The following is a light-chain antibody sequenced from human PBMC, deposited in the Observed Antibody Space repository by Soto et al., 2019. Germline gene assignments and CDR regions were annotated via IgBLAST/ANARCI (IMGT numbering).Light chain of an antibody. V-gene: IGKV3-15*01. Sequence: EIVMTQSPATLSVSPGERATLSCRASQSISGSLAWYQQKPGQAPRLLIYGASTRATGVPARFSGSGSGTEFNLTISGLQSEDFAVYYCQQYNSWTITFGQGTRLEIK. CDR1: QSISGS. CDR2: GAS. J-gene: IGKJ5*01. CDR3: QQYNSWTIT.